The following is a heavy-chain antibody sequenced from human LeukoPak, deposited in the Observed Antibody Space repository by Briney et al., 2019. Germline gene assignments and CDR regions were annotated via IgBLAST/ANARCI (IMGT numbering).Heavy chain of an antibody. J-gene: IGHJ4*02. CDR3: AKDFPASGWRGFDS. Sequence: GGSLRLSCAASGFTFSISAMTWVRQAPGKLLEWVSAISGGTSGGYTFYADSVKGRFTVSKDNSKNTLFLQMNSLRVEDTAMYYCAKDFPASGWRGFDSWGQGTLVTVSS. CDR1: GFTFSISA. CDR2: ISGGTSGGYT. D-gene: IGHD6-19*01. V-gene: IGHV3-23*01.